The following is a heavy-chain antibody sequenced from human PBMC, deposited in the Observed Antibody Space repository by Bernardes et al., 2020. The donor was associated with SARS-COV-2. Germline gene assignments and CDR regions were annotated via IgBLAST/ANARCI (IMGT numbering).Heavy chain of an antibody. CDR3: ARLVENSSSWYVWYPVFDY. D-gene: IGHD6-13*01. CDR2: INAGNGNT. V-gene: IGHV1-3*01. CDR1: GYTFTSYA. Sequence: ASVKVSCKASGYTFTSYAMHWVRQAPGQRLEWMGWINAGNGNTKYSQKFQGRVTITRDTSASTAYMELSSLRSEDTAVYYCARLVENSSSWYVWYPVFDYWSQGTLVTVSS. J-gene: IGHJ4*02.